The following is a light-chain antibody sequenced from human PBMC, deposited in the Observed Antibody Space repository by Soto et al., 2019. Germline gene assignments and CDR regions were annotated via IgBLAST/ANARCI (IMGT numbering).Light chain of an antibody. CDR1: QSVSSSY. CDR3: QQYVSSRWT. Sequence: EIVLTQSPVTLSLSPGERATLSCRASQSVSSSYLAWYQQNRGQAPRLLIYGASSRAPGIPDRFGGSGSGTDFTLTISRLETEDFAVYYCQQYVSSRWTFGQGTKVEIK. V-gene: IGKV3-20*01. CDR2: GAS. J-gene: IGKJ1*01.